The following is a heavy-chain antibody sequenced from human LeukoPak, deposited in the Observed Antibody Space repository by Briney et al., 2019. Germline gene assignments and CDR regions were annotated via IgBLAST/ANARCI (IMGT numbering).Heavy chain of an antibody. CDR3: TTTHYDYVWGSYRYNVIFDY. J-gene: IGHJ4*02. D-gene: IGHD3-16*02. CDR2: IKSKTDGGTT. V-gene: IGHV3-15*01. Sequence: PGGSLRLSCAAPGFTFSNAWMSWVRQAPGKGLEWVGRIKSKTDGGTTDYAAPVKGRFTISRDDSKNTLYLQMNSLKTEDTAVYYCTTTHYDYVWGSYRYNVIFDYWGQGTLVTVSS. CDR1: GFTFSNAW.